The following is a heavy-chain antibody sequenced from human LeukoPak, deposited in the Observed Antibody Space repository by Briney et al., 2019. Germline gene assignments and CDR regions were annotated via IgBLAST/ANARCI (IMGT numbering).Heavy chain of an antibody. CDR1: GFTFSDYY. Sequence: GGSLSLSCAASGFTFSDYYMSWIRQAPGKGLEWVSYISSSGSTIYYADSVKGRFTISRDTAKNSLYLQMNSLRAEDTAVYYCARGGYSSSFGYYYYYLNVWRKGTTVTVSS. D-gene: IGHD6-6*01. V-gene: IGHV3-11*01. CDR3: ARGGYSSSFGYYYYYLNV. CDR2: ISSSGSTI. J-gene: IGHJ6*03.